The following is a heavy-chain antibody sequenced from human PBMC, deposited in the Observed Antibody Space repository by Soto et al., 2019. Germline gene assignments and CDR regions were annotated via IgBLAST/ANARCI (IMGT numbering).Heavy chain of an antibody. CDR1: GFTVSSNY. Sequence: EVQLVESGGGLVQPGGSLRLSCAASGFTVSSNYMSWVRQAPGKGLEWVSVIYSGGSTYYADSVKGRFTISRDNSKTTLYLKMNSLRAEDTAVYYCARDRIAVAGNPESLQHLGPGTLVTVAS. CDR3: ARDRIAVAGNPESLQH. CDR2: IYSGGST. V-gene: IGHV3-66*01. D-gene: IGHD6-19*01. J-gene: IGHJ1*01.